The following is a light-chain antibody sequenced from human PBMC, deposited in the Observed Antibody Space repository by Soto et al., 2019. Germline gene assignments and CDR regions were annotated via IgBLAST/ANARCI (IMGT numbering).Light chain of an antibody. Sequence: QSALTQPASVSGSAGQSITISCTGTSSDVGGYNLVSWFQQYPGTAPKLMIYEGTKRPSGVSIRFSGSKSGNTASLTISGLQADDEADYYCCSYSDTTPVLFGGGTKLTV. CDR2: EGT. CDR3: CSYSDTTPVL. CDR1: SSDVGGYNL. V-gene: IGLV2-23*01. J-gene: IGLJ2*01.